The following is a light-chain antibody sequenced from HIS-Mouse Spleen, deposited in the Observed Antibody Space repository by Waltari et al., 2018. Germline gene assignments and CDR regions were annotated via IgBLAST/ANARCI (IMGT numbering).Light chain of an antibody. CDR3: GADHGSGSNFVWV. J-gene: IGLJ3*02. CDR2: VGTGGIVG. CDR1: SRYSNYK. Sequence: QPVLTQPPSASASLGASVTPTCTLSSRYSNYKVAWYQQTPGKGPRFVMRVGTGGIVGSKGDGIPDRFSVLGSGLNRYLTIKNIQEEDESDYHCGADHGSGSNFVWVFGGGTKLTVL. V-gene: IGLV9-49*01.